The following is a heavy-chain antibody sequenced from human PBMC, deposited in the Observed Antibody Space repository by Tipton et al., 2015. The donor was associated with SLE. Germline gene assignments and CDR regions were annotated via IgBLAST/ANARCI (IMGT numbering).Heavy chain of an antibody. J-gene: IGHJ4*02. CDR1: GYSFSDYY. Sequence: QLVQSGAVVKSPGASVKVSCKTSGYSFSDYYMHWVRQAPGQGLEWMGRINPNSGGTDYAQKFQGRVTITWDTYITTAYMELSRLKSDDTAVYYCAGGYSTTLFDYWGQGTLVTVPS. D-gene: IGHD2-21*01. CDR2: INPNSGGT. V-gene: IGHV1-2*06. CDR3: AGGYSTTLFDY.